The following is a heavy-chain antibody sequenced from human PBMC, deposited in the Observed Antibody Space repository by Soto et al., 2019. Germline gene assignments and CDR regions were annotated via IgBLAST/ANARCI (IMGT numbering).Heavy chain of an antibody. J-gene: IGHJ4*02. CDR3: ARLIHCKTTSCYFDY. D-gene: IGHD2-2*01. CDR2: VYYSGTT. CDR1: GGSISSPNFY. V-gene: IGHV4-39*01. Sequence: PSETLSLTCTVSGGSISSPNFYWSWIRQHPGKGLEWIGSVYYSGTTYYNPSLKSRVTISEDTSKNQFSLRLSSVTAADTAVFYCARLIHCKTTSCYFDYWGPGTLVTVSS.